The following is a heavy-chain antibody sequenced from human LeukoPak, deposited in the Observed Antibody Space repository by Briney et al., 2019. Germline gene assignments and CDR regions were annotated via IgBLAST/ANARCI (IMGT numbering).Heavy chain of an antibody. CDR3: ARVDPNCGGDCHYDS. V-gene: IGHV3-64*01. J-gene: IGHJ4*02. CDR2: ISSNGGST. CDR1: GFTFSSYE. D-gene: IGHD2-21*02. Sequence: GGSLRLSCAASGFTFSSYEMNWVRQAPGKGLEYVSAISSNGGSTYYANSVKGRFTISRDNSKNTLYLQMGGLRVEDMAVYYCARVDPNCGGDCHYDSWGQGTLVTVSS.